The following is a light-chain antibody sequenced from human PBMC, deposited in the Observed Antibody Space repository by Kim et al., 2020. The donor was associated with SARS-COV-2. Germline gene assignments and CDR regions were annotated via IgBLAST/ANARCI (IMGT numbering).Light chain of an antibody. Sequence: SVSPGERATLSCRASQSVGKSLAWYQQIRGRAPRLLMYGAFTRATSVPARFSGSGSGTDFTLTISSLQSEDFAVYFCQQYSKWPYTFGKGTKLEI. V-gene: IGKV3-15*01. CDR1: QSVGKS. J-gene: IGKJ2*01. CDR3: QQYSKWPYT. CDR2: GAF.